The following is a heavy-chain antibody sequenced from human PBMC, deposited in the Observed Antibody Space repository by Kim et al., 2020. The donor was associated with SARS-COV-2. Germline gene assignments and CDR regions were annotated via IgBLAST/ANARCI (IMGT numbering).Heavy chain of an antibody. V-gene: IGHV1-69*13. D-gene: IGHD3-10*02. CDR1: GGTFSSYA. CDR2: IIPIFGTA. CDR3: ACSGLGHDWFDP. Sequence: SVKVSCKASGGTFSSYAISWVRQAPGQGLEWMGGIIPIFGTANYAQKFRGRVTITADESTSTAYMELSSLRSEDTAVYYCACSGLGHDWFDPWGQGTLVTVSS. J-gene: IGHJ5*02.